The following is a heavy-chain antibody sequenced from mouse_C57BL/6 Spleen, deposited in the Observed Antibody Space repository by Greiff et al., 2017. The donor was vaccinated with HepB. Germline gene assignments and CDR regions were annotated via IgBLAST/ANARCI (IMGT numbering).Heavy chain of an antibody. D-gene: IGHD4-1*01. CDR1: GFTFSSYA. Sequence: DVKLVESGGGLVKPGGSLKLSCAASGFTFSSYAMSWVRQTPEKRLEWVATISDGGSYTYYPDNVKGRFTISRDNAKNNLYLQMSHLKSEDTAMYYCARDNWPYFDYWGQGTTLTVSS. CDR2: ISDGGSYT. CDR3: ARDNWPYFDY. V-gene: IGHV5-4*01. J-gene: IGHJ2*01.